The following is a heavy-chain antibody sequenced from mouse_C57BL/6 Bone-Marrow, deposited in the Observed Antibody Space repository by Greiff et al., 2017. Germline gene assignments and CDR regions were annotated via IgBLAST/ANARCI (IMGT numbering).Heavy chain of an antibody. CDR3: ARDRPFITTVVAPFAY. CDR1: GFTFSSYA. CDR2: ISDGGSYT. Sequence: EVKLVESGGGLVKPGGSLKLSCAASGFTFSSYAMSWVRQTPEKRLEWVATISDGGSYTYYPDNVKGRFTISRDNAKNNLYLQMSHLKSEDTAMYYCARDRPFITTVVAPFAYWGQGTLVTVSA. D-gene: IGHD1-1*01. V-gene: IGHV5-4*01. J-gene: IGHJ3*01.